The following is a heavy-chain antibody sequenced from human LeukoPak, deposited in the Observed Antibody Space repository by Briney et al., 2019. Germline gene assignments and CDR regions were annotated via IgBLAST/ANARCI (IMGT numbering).Heavy chain of an antibody. V-gene: IGHV4-4*09. D-gene: IGHD2-15*01. Sequence: KPSQTLALSCTVSGDSVSSGYWTWIRQPPAKGLEWIGYTSDSGITDSTHSLKSRLTISVDTSNNKFSLNLPSVTAADTAVYYCAGRGHRYSRDWGQGILVTVSS. CDR1: GDSVSSGY. CDR2: TSDSGIT. CDR3: AGRGHRYSRD. J-gene: IGHJ1*01.